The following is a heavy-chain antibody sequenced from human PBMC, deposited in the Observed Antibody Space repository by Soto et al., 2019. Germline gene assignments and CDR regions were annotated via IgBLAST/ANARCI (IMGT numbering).Heavy chain of an antibody. J-gene: IGHJ4*02. Sequence: QVQLVQSGAEVKKPGSSVKVSCKASGGTFSSYAISWVRQAPGQGLEWMGGTIPIFGTANYAQKFQGRVTITADESTSTAYMELSSLRSEDTAVYYCASHSSGYQRSPFDYWGQGTLVTVSS. V-gene: IGHV1-69*01. CDR2: TIPIFGTA. D-gene: IGHD3-22*01. CDR3: ASHSSGYQRSPFDY. CDR1: GGTFSSYA.